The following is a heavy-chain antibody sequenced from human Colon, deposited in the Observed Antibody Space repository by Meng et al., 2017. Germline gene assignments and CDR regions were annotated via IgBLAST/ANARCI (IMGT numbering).Heavy chain of an antibody. CDR1: GGSISSGGYY. J-gene: IGHJ5*02. D-gene: IGHD3-10*01. CDR2: IYYSGST. CDR3: ARLRKYYGSGSYYPNWFDP. V-gene: IGHV4-31*03. Sequence: LRLSCTVSGGSISSGGYYWSWIRQHPGKGLEWIGYIYYSGSTYYNPSLKSRVTISVDTSKNQFSLKLSSVTAADTAVYYCARLRKYYGSGSYYPNWFDPWGQGNLVNVAS.